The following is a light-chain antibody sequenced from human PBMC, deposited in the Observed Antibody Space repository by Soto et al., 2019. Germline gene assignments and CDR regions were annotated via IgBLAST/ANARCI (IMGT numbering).Light chain of an antibody. CDR1: QPITSRY. CDR3: QQYDTSPPT. V-gene: IGKV3-20*01. J-gene: IGKJ5*01. Sequence: IVLTQSPGTLSLSPGERATLSCRASQPITSRYLAWYQHQPGQAPRLLIYRTFARAPGTPDRFSGGGSGTDFTLTNSRLEREDFAVYYCQQYDTSPPTFGQGTRLDIK. CDR2: RTF.